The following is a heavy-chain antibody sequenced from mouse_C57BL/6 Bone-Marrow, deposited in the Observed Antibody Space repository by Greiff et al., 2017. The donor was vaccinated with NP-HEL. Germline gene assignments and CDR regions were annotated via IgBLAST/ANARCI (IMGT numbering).Heavy chain of an antibody. V-gene: IGHV5-4*03. CDR1: GFTFSSYA. Sequence: EVMLVESGGGLVKPGGSLKLSCAASGFTFSSYAMSWVRQTPEKRLEWVATISDGGSYTYYPDYVKGRFTISRDNAKNNLYLQMSHLKSEDTAMYYCATTPLGYFDYWGQGTTLTVSS. D-gene: IGHD5-5*01. J-gene: IGHJ2*01. CDR3: ATTPLGYFDY. CDR2: ISDGGSYT.